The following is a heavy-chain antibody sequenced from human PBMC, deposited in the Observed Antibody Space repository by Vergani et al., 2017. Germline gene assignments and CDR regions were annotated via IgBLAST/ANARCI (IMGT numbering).Heavy chain of an antibody. Sequence: EVQLVESGGGLVQPGGSLRLSCAASGFTFSRYAMHWVRQAPGKGLEYVSALSSNGGSTYYANSVNGRFTISRDNSKNTLYLQMGSLRAEDTAVYYCAKDREQIAVAVGAYFDYWGQGTLVTVSS. CDR2: LSSNGGST. CDR1: GFTFSRYA. CDR3: AKDREQIAVAVGAYFDY. V-gene: IGHV3-64*01. D-gene: IGHD6-19*01. J-gene: IGHJ4*02.